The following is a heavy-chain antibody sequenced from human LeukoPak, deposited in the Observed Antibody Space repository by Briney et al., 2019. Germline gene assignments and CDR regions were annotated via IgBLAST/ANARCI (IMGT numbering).Heavy chain of an antibody. Sequence: GSLRLSCAASGFTFSSYAMSWVRQAPGKGLEWVSAISGSGGSTYYADSVKGRFTISRDNSKNTLYLRMNSLRAEDTAVYYCAKVDGSGSYFDYWGQGTLVTVSS. CDR3: AKVDGSGSYFDY. CDR2: ISGSGGST. V-gene: IGHV3-23*01. CDR1: GFTFSSYA. J-gene: IGHJ4*02. D-gene: IGHD3-10*01.